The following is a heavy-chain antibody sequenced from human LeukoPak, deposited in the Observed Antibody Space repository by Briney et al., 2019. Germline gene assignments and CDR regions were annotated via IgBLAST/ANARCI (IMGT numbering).Heavy chain of an antibody. CDR1: GFTFDDYA. CDR3: AKGPPGYNGWYLDY. J-gene: IGHJ4*02. CDR2: ISWNSGSI. V-gene: IGHV3-9*01. D-gene: IGHD5-24*01. Sequence: GGSLRLSCAASGFTFDDYAMHWVRQAPGKGLEWVSGISWNSGSIGYADSVKGRFTISRDNAKNSLYLQMNSLRAEDTALYYCAKGPPGYNGWYLDYWGQGTLVTVSS.